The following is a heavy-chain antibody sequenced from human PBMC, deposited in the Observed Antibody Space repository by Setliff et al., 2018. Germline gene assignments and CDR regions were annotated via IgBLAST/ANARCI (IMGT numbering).Heavy chain of an antibody. CDR2: INHSGST. CDR1: GGSFSGYY. D-gene: IGHD3-3*01. J-gene: IGHJ4*02. V-gene: IGHV4-34*01. Sequence: SETLSLTCAVYGGSFSGYYWSWIRQPPGKGLEWIGEINHSGSTNYNPSLKSRVTISVDTSKNQFSLKLSSVPAADTAMYYCARVRYVFWSGSIDYWGQGTLVTVSS. CDR3: ARVRYVFWSGSIDY.